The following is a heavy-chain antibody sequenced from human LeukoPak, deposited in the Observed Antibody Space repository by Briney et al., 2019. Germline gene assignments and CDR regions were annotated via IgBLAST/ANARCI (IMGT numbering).Heavy chain of an antibody. Sequence: KPGGSLRLSCAASGFTFSSYTMNWVRQAPGKGLEWVSSIGSNVSYIYYADSMKGRFTISRDNSKNTLYLQMDSLRVEDTAVYYCANKEYCSGDICRSSELYWGQGTLVTVSS. CDR3: ANKEYCSGDICRSSELY. V-gene: IGHV3-21*01. J-gene: IGHJ4*02. D-gene: IGHD2-15*01. CDR1: GFTFSSYT. CDR2: IGSNVSYI.